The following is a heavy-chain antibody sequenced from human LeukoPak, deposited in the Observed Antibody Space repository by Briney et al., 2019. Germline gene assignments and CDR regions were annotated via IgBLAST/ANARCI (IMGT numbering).Heavy chain of an antibody. Sequence: SETLSLTCAVYGGSFSGYYWSWIRQPPGKGLEWIGEINHSGSTNYNPSLKSRVTISVDTSKNQFSLKLSSVTAADTAVYYCARRHSSRKYNWFDPWGQGTLVTVSS. V-gene: IGHV4-34*01. CDR2: INHSGST. D-gene: IGHD6-13*01. J-gene: IGHJ5*02. CDR1: GGSFSGYY. CDR3: ARRHSSRKYNWFDP.